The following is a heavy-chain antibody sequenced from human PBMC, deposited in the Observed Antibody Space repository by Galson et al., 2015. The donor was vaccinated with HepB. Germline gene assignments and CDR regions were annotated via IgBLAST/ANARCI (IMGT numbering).Heavy chain of an antibody. D-gene: IGHD3/OR15-3a*01. CDR2: ISYDGSNK. CDR3: ARSWTGNYFDY. CDR1: GFTFSSYA. J-gene: IGHJ4*02. V-gene: IGHV3-30-3*01. Sequence: SLRLSCAASGFTFSSYAMHWVRQAPGKGLEWVAVISYDGSNKYYADSVKGRFTISRDNSKNTLYLQMNSLRAEDTAVYYCARSWTGNYFDYWGQGTLVTVSS.